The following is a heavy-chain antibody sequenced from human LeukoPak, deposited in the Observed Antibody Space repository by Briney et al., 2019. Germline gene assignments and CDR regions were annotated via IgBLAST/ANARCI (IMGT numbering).Heavy chain of an antibody. CDR3: AKRSGPLDY. D-gene: IGHD3-10*01. CDR1: ALTFSSYA. Sequence: PGGSLRLSCTASALTFSSYAMSWVRQAPGKGLEWVSAISGSGDGTYYADSVRGRFTISRDNSKNTLYLQMNSLRADDTAVYYCAKRSGPLDYWGQGTLVTVSS. J-gene: IGHJ4*01. CDR2: ISGSGDGT. V-gene: IGHV3-23*01.